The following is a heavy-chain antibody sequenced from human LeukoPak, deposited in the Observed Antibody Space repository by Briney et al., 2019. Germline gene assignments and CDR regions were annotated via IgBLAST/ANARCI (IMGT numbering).Heavy chain of an antibody. V-gene: IGHV4-59*01. CDR2: IYYSGST. Sequence: SETLSLTCTVSGGSISSYYLSWIRQPPGKGLEWIGYIYYSGSTNYNPSLKSRVTISVDASKNQFSLKLSSVTAADTAVYYCARDLSSGSSTWGQGTLVTVSS. J-gene: IGHJ5*02. CDR1: GGSISSYY. CDR3: ARDLSSGSST. D-gene: IGHD6-19*01.